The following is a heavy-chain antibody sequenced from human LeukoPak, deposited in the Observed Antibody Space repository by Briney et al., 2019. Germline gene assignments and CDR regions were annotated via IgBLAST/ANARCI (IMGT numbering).Heavy chain of an antibody. Sequence: ASVKVSCKASGYTFTSYYMHWVRQAPGQGLEWMGIINPSGGSTSYAQKFQGRVTMTRDTSTSTVYMELSSLRSEDTAVYYCARAIIAVAGTASDYFDYWGQGTLVTVSS. CDR3: ARAIIAVAGTASDYFDY. CDR1: GYTFTSYY. J-gene: IGHJ4*02. V-gene: IGHV1-46*01. CDR2: INPSGGST. D-gene: IGHD6-19*01.